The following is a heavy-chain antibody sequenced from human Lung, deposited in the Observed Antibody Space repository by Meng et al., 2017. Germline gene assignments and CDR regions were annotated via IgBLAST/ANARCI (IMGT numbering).Heavy chain of an antibody. D-gene: IGHD3-10*01. V-gene: IGHV4-34*01. CDR1: GGSISGSY. CDR2: INHGGST. Sequence: QVQPQRWGAGLLRPSENLPLTCAVYGGSISGSYWSWIRQSPAKGLEWIGKINHGGSTNYNPSLESRVTISVDTPKNQFSLRLTSMTVADTAVYYCARERHSTIIRGVIDFWGQGALVTVSS. CDR3: ARERHSTIIRGVIDF. J-gene: IGHJ4*02.